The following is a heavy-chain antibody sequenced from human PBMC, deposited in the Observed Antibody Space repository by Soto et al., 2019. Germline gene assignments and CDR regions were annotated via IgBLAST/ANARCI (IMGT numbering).Heavy chain of an antibody. CDR3: LHCGGDCYSGSHFDY. Sequence: GESLKISCKGSGYSFTKYWIGWVRQMPGKGLEWMAIIYPDESDTRYSPSFQGQVTISADKSSNTAYLQWSSLKASDPALYYCLHCGGDCYSGSHFDYWGQGTLVTVSS. D-gene: IGHD2-21*02. J-gene: IGHJ4*02. V-gene: IGHV5-51*01. CDR2: IYPDESDT. CDR1: GYSFTKYW.